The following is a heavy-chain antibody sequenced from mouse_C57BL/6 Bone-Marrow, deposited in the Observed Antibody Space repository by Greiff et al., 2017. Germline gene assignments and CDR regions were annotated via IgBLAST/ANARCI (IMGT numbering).Heavy chain of an antibody. V-gene: IGHV14-1*01. J-gene: IGHJ4*01. CDR2: IDPEDGDT. CDR1: GFNIKDYY. D-gene: IGHD2-1*01. Sequence: VQLQQSGAELVRPGASVKLSCTASGFNIKDYYMHWVQQRPEQGLEWIGRIDPEDGDTEYAPKFQGKATMTADTSSNTAYLLLSSLTSEDTAVYYCTTGIYYGNFYAMDYWGQGTSVTVSS. CDR3: TTGIYYGNFYAMDY.